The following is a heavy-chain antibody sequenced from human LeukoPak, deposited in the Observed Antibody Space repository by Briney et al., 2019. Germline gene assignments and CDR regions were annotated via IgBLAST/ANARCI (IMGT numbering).Heavy chain of an antibody. V-gene: IGHV3-7*01. J-gene: IGHJ4*02. D-gene: IGHD6-19*01. CDR2: IKQDGSET. Sequence: GGSLRLSCAASGFTFGNFWMSWVRQAPGKGLEWVANIKQDGSETYLVDSVRGRFTVSRDNAKNSLYLQKNSLRAEDTAVYYCARGSGWYDYWGQGTLVTVSS. CDR3: ARGSGWYDY. CDR1: GFTFGNFW.